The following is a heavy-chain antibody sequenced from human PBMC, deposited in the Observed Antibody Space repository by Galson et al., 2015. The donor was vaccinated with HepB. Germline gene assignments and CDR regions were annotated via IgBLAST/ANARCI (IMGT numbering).Heavy chain of an antibody. CDR1: GFTFSSYG. CDR3: AKDWDPEGGPVS. D-gene: IGHD3-16*01. CDR2: ISYDGSNK. V-gene: IGHV3-30*18. Sequence: SLRLSCAASGFTFSSYGMHWVRQAPGKGLEWVAVISYDGSNKYYADSVKGRFTISRDNSKNTLYLQMNSLRAEDTAVYYCAKDWDPEGGPVSWGQGTLVTVSS. J-gene: IGHJ4*02.